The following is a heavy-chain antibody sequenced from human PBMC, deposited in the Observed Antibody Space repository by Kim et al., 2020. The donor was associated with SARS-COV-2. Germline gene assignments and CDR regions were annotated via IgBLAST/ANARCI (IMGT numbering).Heavy chain of an antibody. D-gene: IGHD2-2*01. Sequence: GGSLRLSCAASGFTFSSYGMHWVRQAPGKGLEWVAVISYDGSNKYYADSVKGRFTISRDNSKNTLYLQMNSLRAEDTAVYFCAKEVGYCSSTSCYHYYYGMDVWGQGTTVTVSS. V-gene: IGHV3-30*18. J-gene: IGHJ6*02. CDR2: ISYDGSNK. CDR1: GFTFSSYG. CDR3: AKEVGYCSSTSCYHYYYGMDV.